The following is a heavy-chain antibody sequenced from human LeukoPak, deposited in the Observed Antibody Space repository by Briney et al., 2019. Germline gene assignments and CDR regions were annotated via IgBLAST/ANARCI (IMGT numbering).Heavy chain of an antibody. Sequence: SETLSLTCAVSGGSISSNNWWSWVRQPPGKGLEWIGETYHSDYTYYNPSLKSRVTISVDTSKNQFSLKLSSVTAADTAVYYCARGKLIYDILTGGASYYYYMDVWGKGTTVTISS. CDR2: TYHSDYT. CDR3: ARGKLIYDILTGGASYYYYMDV. CDR1: GGSISSNNW. V-gene: IGHV4-4*02. D-gene: IGHD3-9*01. J-gene: IGHJ6*03.